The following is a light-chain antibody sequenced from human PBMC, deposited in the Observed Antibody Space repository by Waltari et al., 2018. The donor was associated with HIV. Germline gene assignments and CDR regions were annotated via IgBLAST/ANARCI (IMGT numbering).Light chain of an antibody. V-gene: IGLV1-47*01. J-gene: IGLJ3*02. CDR1: CSNIGRTY. CDR3: ATWDDSLSGLGV. Sequence: QSVPTQPPSASATPRQRFTISCSASCSNIGRTYVYWSHPLPRTAPKPLMYSNNQRPSGVPDRFSGSKSGTSASLAISGLRSEDEADYYCATWDDSLSGLGVFGGGTKLTVL. CDR2: SNN.